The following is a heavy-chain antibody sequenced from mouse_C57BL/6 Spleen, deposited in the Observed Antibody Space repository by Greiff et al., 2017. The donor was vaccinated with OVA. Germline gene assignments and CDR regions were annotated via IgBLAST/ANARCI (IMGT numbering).Heavy chain of an antibody. CDR1: GYSITSGYD. D-gene: IGHD2-1*01. CDR3: AREGYGNKYFDV. J-gene: IGHJ1*03. V-gene: IGHV3-1*01. Sequence: DVQLQESGPGMVKPSQSLSLTCTVTGYSITSGYDWHWIRHFPGNKLEWMGYISYSGSTNYNPSLKSRISITHDTSKNHFFLKLNSVTTEDTATYYCAREGYGNKYFDVWGTGTTVTVSS. CDR2: ISYSGST.